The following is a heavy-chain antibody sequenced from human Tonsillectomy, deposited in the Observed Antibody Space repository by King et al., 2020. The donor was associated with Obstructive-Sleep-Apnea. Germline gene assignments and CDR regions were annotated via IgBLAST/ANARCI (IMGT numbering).Heavy chain of an antibody. CDR3: ARDHIKASDDI. D-gene: IGHD1-14*01. CDR2: ISGYNGNT. J-gene: IGHJ3*02. CDR1: GYTFTSYW. Sequence: QLVQSGAEVKEPGASVKVSCKASGYTFTSYWITWVRQAPGQGLEWVGWISGYNGNTNYAQKYQGRVTMTTDTSTTTAYMELRSLRSDETAVYYCARDHIKASDDIWGQGTMVTVSS. V-gene: IGHV1-18*01.